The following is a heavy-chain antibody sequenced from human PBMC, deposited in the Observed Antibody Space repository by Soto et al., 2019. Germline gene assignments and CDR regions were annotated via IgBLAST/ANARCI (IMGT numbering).Heavy chain of an antibody. CDR3: AKGYSGYDSGLDY. J-gene: IGHJ4*01. V-gene: IGHV3-30*18. Sequence: GGSLRLSCAASGFTFNTYGMHWVRQAPGKGLEWVAFISYDGSNKYYADSVKGRFTVSIDNSKNTRYLQMNSPRAEDTAECDSAKGYSGYDSGLDYWGEETLVTV. D-gene: IGHD5-12*01. CDR1: GFTFNTYG. CDR2: ISYDGSNK.